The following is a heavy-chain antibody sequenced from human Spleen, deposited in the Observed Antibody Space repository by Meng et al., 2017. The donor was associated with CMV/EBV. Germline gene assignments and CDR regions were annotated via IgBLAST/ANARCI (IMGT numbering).Heavy chain of an antibody. CDR2: IKQDGSEK. CDR1: GFTFSDYW. D-gene: IGHD6-13*01. CDR3: ARVAAAGRGMDV. J-gene: IGHJ6*02. Sequence: GGSLRLSCVASGFTFSDYWMNWVRQAPGKGLEWVANIKQDGSEKYHVDSVKGRFTISRDNAKNSLFLQMNSLRAEDTAVYYCARVAAAGRGMDVWGPGTTVTVSS. V-gene: IGHV3-7*04.